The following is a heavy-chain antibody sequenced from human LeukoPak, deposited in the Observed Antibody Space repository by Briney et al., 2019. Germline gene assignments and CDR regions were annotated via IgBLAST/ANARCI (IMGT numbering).Heavy chain of an antibody. CDR3: ARRDRTTWFYFDY. V-gene: IGHV5-51*01. J-gene: IGHJ4*02. CDR1: GYSFTSYW. Sequence: GESLKIYCKGSGYSFTSYWIGWVRQMPGQGLEWMGILYHGDSDSRYSPSFQGQVTISADKSISTAYLQWSSLKASDTAMYYCARRDRTTWFYFDYWGQGTLVTVSS. CDR2: LYHGDSDS. D-gene: IGHD6-13*01.